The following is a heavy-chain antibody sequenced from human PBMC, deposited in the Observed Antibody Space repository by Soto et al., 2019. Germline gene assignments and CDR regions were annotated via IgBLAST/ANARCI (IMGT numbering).Heavy chain of an antibody. CDR2: INSDGTSS. V-gene: IGHV3-74*03. D-gene: IGHD3-3*01. CDR3: SSYDFFSGHQLPYA. CDR1: GLTFRRYG. Sequence: QPGGSLRLSGEASGLTFRRYGMHWVRQVPGKGLVWVSSINSDGTSSTYADSVKGRFTISRDNAKTTVYLQMNSLRAEDTAIYYCSSYDFFSGHQLPYASGQGNMVTVSS. J-gene: IGHJ6*02.